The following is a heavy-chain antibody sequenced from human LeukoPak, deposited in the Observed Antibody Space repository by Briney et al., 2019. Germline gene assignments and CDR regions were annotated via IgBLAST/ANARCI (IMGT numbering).Heavy chain of an antibody. CDR2: ISSSGSTI. J-gene: IGHJ5*02. V-gene: IGHV3-11*04. CDR3: ARGGGYYDILTGYYIDNWFDP. CDR1: GFTFSDYY. Sequence: KPGGSLRLSCAASGFTFSDYYMSWIRQAPGKGLEWVSYISSSGSTIYYADSVKGRFTISRDNAKNSLYLQMNSLRAEDTAVYYCARGGGYYDILTGYYIDNWFDPWGQGTLVTVSS. D-gene: IGHD3-9*01.